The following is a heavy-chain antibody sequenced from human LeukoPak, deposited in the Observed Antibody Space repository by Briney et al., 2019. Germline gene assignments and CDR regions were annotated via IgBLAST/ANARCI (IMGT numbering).Heavy chain of an antibody. CDR2: INSDGSIT. D-gene: IGHD5-12*01. J-gene: IGHJ4*02. CDR3: ARVRATFSPHFDN. V-gene: IGHV3-74*01. CDR1: GFTFSSYW. Sequence: GGSLRLSCAASGFTFSSYWMHWVRQAPGKGLVWVSRINSDGSITNYADSVKGRFTISRDNAKNTLYLQMNSLRAEDTAVYYCARVRATFSPHFDNWGQGTLVTVSS.